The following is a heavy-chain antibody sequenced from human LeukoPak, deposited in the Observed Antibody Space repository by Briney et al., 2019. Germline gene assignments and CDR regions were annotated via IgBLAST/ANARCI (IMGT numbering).Heavy chain of an antibody. J-gene: IGHJ4*02. CDR2: ISGSGGST. CDR1: GFTFSNFA. V-gene: IGHV3-23*01. D-gene: IGHD2-21*02. Sequence: GGSLRLSCAASGFTFSNFAMSWVRQAPGKGLEWVSAISGSGGSTYYADSVKGRFTISRDNSKNTLYLQMDSLRAEDTAVYYCAKIPSGYCGCDCYFDYWGQGTLFTVSS. CDR3: AKIPSGYCGCDCYFDY.